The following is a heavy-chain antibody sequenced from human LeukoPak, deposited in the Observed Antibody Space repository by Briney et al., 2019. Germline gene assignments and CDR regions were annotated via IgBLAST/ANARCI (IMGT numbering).Heavy chain of an antibody. CDR1: GGSISSYY. CDR2: IYYSGST. D-gene: IGHD7-27*01. V-gene: IGHV4-59*01. Sequence: PSETLSLTCTVSGGSISSYYWSWIRQPPGKGLEWIGYIYYSGSTNYNPSLKSRVTISVGTSKNQFSLKLSSVTAADTAVYYCARTLLGTFYYYYYMDVWGKGTTVTVSS. J-gene: IGHJ6*03. CDR3: ARTLLGTFYYYYYMDV.